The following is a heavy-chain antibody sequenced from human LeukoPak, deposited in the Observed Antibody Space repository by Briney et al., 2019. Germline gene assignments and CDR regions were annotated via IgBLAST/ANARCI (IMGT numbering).Heavy chain of an antibody. CDR3: ARTNWNYFDY. CDR2: INHSGST. J-gene: IGHJ4*02. V-gene: IGHV4-34*01. CDR1: GGSFSGYY. D-gene: IGHD1-20*01. Sequence: SETLSLTGAVYGGSFSGYYWSWIRQPPGKGLGWIGEINHSGSTNYNPALKSRVTISVDTSKNQFSLKLSSVTAADTAVYYCARTNWNYFDYWGQGTLVTVSS.